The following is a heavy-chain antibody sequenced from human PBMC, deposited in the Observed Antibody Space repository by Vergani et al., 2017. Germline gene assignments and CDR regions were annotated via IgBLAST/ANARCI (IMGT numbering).Heavy chain of an antibody. Sequence: QVQLQESGPGLVKPSQTLSLTCTVSGGSISSGSYYWSWIRQPAGKGLAWIGRIYTSGSPNYNPSLKSRVPISVDTSKNQFSLKLSSVTAADTAVYYCARDNEGYDFWSGYGNYWGQGTLVTVSS. J-gene: IGHJ4*02. CDR1: GGSISSGSYY. D-gene: IGHD3-3*01. CDR3: ARDNEGYDFWSGYGNY. CDR2: IYTSGSP. V-gene: IGHV4-61*02.